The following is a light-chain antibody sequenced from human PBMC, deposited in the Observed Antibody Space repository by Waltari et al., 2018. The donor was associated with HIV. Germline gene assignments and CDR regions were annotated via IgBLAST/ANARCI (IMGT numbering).Light chain of an antibody. V-gene: IGLV3-25*03. CDR1: ALPKQY. J-gene: IGLJ3*02. CDR2: KDS. CDR3: QSADSSGTYWV. Sequence: SYELTQPPSVSVSPGQTARITCSGDALPKQYAYWYQQKPGQAPVLGIYKDSERPSGIPERFSVSSSGTTGTLTISGVQAEDEADYYCQSADSSGTYWVFGGGTKLTVL.